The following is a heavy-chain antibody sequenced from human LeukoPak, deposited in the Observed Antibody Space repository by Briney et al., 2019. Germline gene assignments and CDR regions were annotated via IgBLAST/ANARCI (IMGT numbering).Heavy chain of an antibody. J-gene: IGHJ4*02. D-gene: IGHD5-12*01. CDR2: IKQDGSEK. Sequence: PGGSLRLSCAASGFTFSSYWMSWVRQAPGKGLEWVANIKQDGSEKYYADSVKGRFTISRDNAKNLLYLQMNSLRAEDTAVYYCARPTTIVATAPEDWGQGTLVTVSS. CDR1: GFTFSSYW. CDR3: ARPTTIVATAPED. V-gene: IGHV3-7*01.